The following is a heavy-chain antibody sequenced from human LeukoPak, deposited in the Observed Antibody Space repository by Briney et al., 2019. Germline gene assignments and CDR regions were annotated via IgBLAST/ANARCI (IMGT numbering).Heavy chain of an antibody. Sequence: ASVKVSCKASGYTFTGYYMHWVRQAPGQGLEWMGWINPNSGGTNYAQKFQGRVTMTRDTSISTAYMELSRLRSDDTAVYYCARYAPDFVVVPAAEMFAPWGKETLVTVSS. CDR2: INPNSGGT. CDR1: GYTFTGYY. J-gene: IGHJ5*02. CDR3: ARYAPDFVVVPAAEMFAP. V-gene: IGHV1-2*02. D-gene: IGHD2-2*01.